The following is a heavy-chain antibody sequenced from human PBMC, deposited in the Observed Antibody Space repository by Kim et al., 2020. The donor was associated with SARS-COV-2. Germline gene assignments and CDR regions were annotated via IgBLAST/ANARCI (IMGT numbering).Heavy chain of an antibody. Sequence: SGPTLVNPTQTLTLTCTFSGFSLSTSGMCVSWIRQPPGKALEWLALIDWDDDKYYSTSLKTRLTISKDTSKNQVVLTMTNMDPVDTATYYCARIHARWEDRGGLQYYFDYWGQGTLVTVSS. V-gene: IGHV2-70*01. CDR2: IDWDDDK. CDR3: ARIHARWEDRGGLQYYFDY. CDR1: GFSLSTSGMC. J-gene: IGHJ4*02. D-gene: IGHD1-26*01.